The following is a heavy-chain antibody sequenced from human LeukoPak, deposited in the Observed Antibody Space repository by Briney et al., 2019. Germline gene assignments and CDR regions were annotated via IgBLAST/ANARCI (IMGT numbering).Heavy chain of an antibody. CDR1: GYTLTELS. CDR3: ARVVRYYYGSGSYCYFDY. D-gene: IGHD3-10*01. Sequence: ASVKVSCKVSGYTLTELSMHWVRQAPGKGLEWMGGFDPEDGETIYAQKFQGRVTMTRDTSISTAYMELSRLRSDDTAVYYCARVVRYYYGSGSYCYFDYWGQGTLVTVSS. CDR2: FDPEDGET. V-gene: IGHV1-24*01. J-gene: IGHJ4*02.